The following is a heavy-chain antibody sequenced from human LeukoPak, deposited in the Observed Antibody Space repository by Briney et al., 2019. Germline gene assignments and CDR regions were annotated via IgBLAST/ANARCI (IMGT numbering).Heavy chain of an antibody. CDR3: AKDRSPLDYGDYDAAY. CDR2: IWYDGSNK. J-gene: IGHJ4*02. CDR1: GFTFSSYG. D-gene: IGHD4-17*01. V-gene: IGHV3-33*06. Sequence: GGSLRLSCAASGFTFSSYGMHWVRQAPGKGLEWVAVIWYDGSNKYYADSVKSRFTISRDNSKNTLYLQMNSLRAEDTAVYYCAKDRSPLDYGDYDAAYWGQGTLVTVSS.